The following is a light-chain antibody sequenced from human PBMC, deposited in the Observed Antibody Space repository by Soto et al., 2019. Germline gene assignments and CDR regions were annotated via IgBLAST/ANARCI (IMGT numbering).Light chain of an antibody. CDR3: QQRGTWPPLT. CDR1: QTVNY. V-gene: IGKV3-11*01. Sequence: EIVLTQSPATLSLSPGERATLSCRASQTVNYLAWYQQKPGQSPRLLIFDASNRATGIPARFSGSGSGTDLTLAISSLEPEDFAVYYCQQRGTWPPLTFGGGTKVEI. J-gene: IGKJ4*01. CDR2: DAS.